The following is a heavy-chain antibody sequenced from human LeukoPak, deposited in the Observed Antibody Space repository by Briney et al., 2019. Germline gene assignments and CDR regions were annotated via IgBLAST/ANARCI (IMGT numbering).Heavy chain of an antibody. CDR2: IYSGGST. Sequence: PGGSLRLSCAASGFTVSSNYMSWVRQAPGKGLEWVSVIYSGGSTYYADSVKGRFTISRDNSKNTLYLQMNSLRAEDTAVYYCARNYCSGGSWAYYYYYMDVWGKGTTVTISS. V-gene: IGHV3-66*01. D-gene: IGHD2-15*01. CDR1: GFTVSSNY. J-gene: IGHJ6*03. CDR3: ARNYCSGGSWAYYYYYMDV.